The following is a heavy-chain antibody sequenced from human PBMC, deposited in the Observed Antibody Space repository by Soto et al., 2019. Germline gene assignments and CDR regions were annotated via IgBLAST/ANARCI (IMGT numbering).Heavy chain of an antibody. CDR3: VSGSFPNWFDP. J-gene: IGHJ5*02. D-gene: IGHD3-10*01. CDR2: IYWDDDK. Sequence: QITLKESGPTLVKPTQTLTLTCTFSGFSFSTTGVGVGWIRQPPGQALEWLAPIYWDDDKRYRPSLRDRLSITKDTSKKEVILTMTNMDPVDTATYYCVSGSFPNWFDPWGQGTQVTVSS. CDR1: GFSFSTTGVG. V-gene: IGHV2-5*02.